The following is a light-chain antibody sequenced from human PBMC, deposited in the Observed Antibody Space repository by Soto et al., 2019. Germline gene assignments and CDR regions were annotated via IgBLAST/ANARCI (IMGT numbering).Light chain of an antibody. Sequence: QSALTQPASVSGSPGQSITISCTGTSSDVGGYNYVSWYQQHPGKAPKLMIYEGSKRPSGVSNRFSGSKSGNTASLTISGLQAEDEADYYCCSYAGSSVFGTGTKLTVL. CDR3: CSYAGSSV. CDR2: EGS. V-gene: IGLV2-23*01. J-gene: IGLJ1*01. CDR1: SSDVGGYNY.